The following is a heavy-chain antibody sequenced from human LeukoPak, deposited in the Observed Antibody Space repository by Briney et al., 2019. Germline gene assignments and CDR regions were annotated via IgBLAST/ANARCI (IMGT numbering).Heavy chain of an antibody. Sequence: GGSLRLSCAASGFTFSNYWMRWVRQAPGRGLEWVANIKQDGGEIYYVDSVKGRFTIYRDNAKNSVSLQMNSLRAEDTAVYYCARDKVVGATHFDYWGQGTLVTVSS. J-gene: IGHJ4*02. V-gene: IGHV3-7*01. CDR1: GFTFSNYW. D-gene: IGHD1-26*01. CDR2: IKQDGGEI. CDR3: ARDKVVGATHFDY.